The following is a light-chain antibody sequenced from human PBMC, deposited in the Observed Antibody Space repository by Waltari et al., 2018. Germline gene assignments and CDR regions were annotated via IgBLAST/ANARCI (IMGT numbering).Light chain of an antibody. CDR3: QQYYGTPCT. J-gene: IGKJ4*01. CDR2: WAS. V-gene: IGKV4-1*01. CDR1: QRVLYITNNKNY. Sequence: DIVMTQSPDSLAVSLGERATINCKSSQRVLYITNNKNYLAWYQQKPEQPPKLLIYWASTRESGVPDRFSGSGSGTDFTLTISSLQAEDVAVYYCQQYYGTPCTFGGGTKVEMK.